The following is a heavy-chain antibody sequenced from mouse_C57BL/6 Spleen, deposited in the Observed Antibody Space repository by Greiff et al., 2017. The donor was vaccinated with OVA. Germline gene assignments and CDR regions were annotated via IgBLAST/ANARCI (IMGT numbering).Heavy chain of an antibody. Sequence: DVQRVESWAELVKPGASVKLSCTASGFNIKDYYMHWVKQRTEQGLEWIGRIDPEDGETKYAPKFQGKATITADTSSNTAYLQLSSLTSEDTAVYYCARDSSGYWFAYWGQGTLVTVSA. J-gene: IGHJ3*01. CDR2: IDPEDGET. V-gene: IGHV14-2*01. D-gene: IGHD3-2*02. CDR3: ARDSSGYWFAY. CDR1: GFNIKDYY.